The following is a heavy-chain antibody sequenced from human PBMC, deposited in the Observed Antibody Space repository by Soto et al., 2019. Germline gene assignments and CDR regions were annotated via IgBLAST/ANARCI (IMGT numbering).Heavy chain of an antibody. CDR1: GGSISSGGYS. CDR2: IYHSGST. J-gene: IGHJ3*02. Sequence: SETLSLTCAVSGGSISSGGYSWSWIRQPPGKGLEWIGYIYHSGSTYYNPSLKSRVTISVDRSKNQFSLKLSSVTAADTAVYYCAREDSRMGDAFDIWGQGTMVTVSS. D-gene: IGHD3-22*01. CDR3: AREDSRMGDAFDI. V-gene: IGHV4-30-2*01.